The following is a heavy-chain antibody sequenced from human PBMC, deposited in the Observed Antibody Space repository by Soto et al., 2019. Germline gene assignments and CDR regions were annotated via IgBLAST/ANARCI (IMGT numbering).Heavy chain of an antibody. CDR1: GFMFSSYA. CDR3: VKDTYYYDNSGYLGYPDF. Sequence: PGGSLRLSCAASGFMFSSYAMSWVRQAPGKGLEWVSGISSSGDYTYYADSVKGRFSISRDNSKNTLYLQMNSLTAEDTAVYYCVKDTYYYDNSGYLGYPDFWGQGTLVTASS. D-gene: IGHD3-22*01. V-gene: IGHV3-23*01. CDR2: ISSSGDYT. J-gene: IGHJ4*02.